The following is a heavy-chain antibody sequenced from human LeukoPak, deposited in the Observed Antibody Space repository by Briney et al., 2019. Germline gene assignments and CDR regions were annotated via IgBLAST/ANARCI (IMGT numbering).Heavy chain of an antibody. Sequence: ASVKVSCKASGYTFTGYYMHWVRQAPGQGREWMGWISAYNGNTNYAQKLQGRVTMTTDTSTSTAYMELRSLRSDDTAVYYCARESYDYVWGSYRYGDYWGQGTLVTVSS. D-gene: IGHD3-16*02. V-gene: IGHV1-18*04. CDR1: GYTFTGYY. J-gene: IGHJ4*02. CDR3: ARESYDYVWGSYRYGDY. CDR2: ISAYNGNT.